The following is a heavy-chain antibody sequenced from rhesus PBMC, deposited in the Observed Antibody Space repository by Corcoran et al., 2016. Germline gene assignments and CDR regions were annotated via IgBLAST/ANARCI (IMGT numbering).Heavy chain of an antibody. J-gene: IGHJ4*01. V-gene: IGHV4-80*01. Sequence: QVQLQESGPGLVKPSATLSLTCTVSGASISSNWWSWIRQPPGKGLEWIGDINGNSGSTNYNPSLKSRVTISKDASKNQFSLKLSSVTAADTAVYYCATVSLFDYWGQGVLVTVSS. CDR2: INGNSGST. CDR3: ATVSLFDY. CDR1: GASISSNW.